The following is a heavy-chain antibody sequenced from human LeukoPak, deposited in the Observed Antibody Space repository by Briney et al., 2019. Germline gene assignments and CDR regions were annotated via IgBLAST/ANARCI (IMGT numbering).Heavy chain of an antibody. Sequence: PGGSLRLSCAASGFTFDDYGISWVRQAPGKGLEWVSGINWNGGSTGYADSVKGRFTISRDNAKNSLYLQMNSLRAEDTALYHCARASYYYYGMDVWGQGTTVTVSS. CDR3: ARASYYYYGMDV. CDR2: INWNGGST. CDR1: GFTFDDYG. J-gene: IGHJ6*02. V-gene: IGHV3-20*01.